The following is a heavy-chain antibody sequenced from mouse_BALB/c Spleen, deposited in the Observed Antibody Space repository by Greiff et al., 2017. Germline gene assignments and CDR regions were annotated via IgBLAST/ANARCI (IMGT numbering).Heavy chain of an antibody. J-gene: IGHJ4*01. Sequence: EVMLVESGPSLVKPSQTLSLTCSVTGDSITSGYWNWIRKFPGNKLEYMGYISYSGSTYYNPSLKSRISITRDTSKNQYYLQLNSVTTEDTATYYCARWGSYDYAMDYWGQGTSVTVSS. CDR1: GDSITSGY. D-gene: IGHD1-1*02. CDR2: ISYSGST. CDR3: ARWGSYDYAMDY. V-gene: IGHV3-8*02.